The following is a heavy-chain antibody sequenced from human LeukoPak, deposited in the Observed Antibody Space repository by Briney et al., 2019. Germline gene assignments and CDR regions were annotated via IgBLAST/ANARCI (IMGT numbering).Heavy chain of an antibody. D-gene: IGHD6-13*01. CDR2: IEPSDSYN. CDR1: GYSFTGYW. CDR3: ARTISSWYSGIDY. J-gene: IGHJ4*02. Sequence: GESLKISCKGSGYSFTGYWITWVRQMPGKGLEWMGSIEPSDSYNKNSPSFQGHVTISADKSISTAYLQWSSLKASDTAMYYCARTISSWYSGIDYWGQGTLVAVSS. V-gene: IGHV5-10-1*01.